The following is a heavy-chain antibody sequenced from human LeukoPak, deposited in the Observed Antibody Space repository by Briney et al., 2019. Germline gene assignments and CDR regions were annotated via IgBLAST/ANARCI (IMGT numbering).Heavy chain of an antibody. J-gene: IGHJ2*01. D-gene: IGHD6-13*01. CDR1: GGYISSYY. CDR2: IYYSGST. Sequence: SETLSLTCTVSGGYISSYYWSWIRQPPGKGLEWIGYIYYSGSTNYNPSLKSRVTISVDTSKKQFSLKLSSVTAADTAVYYCATYSSSWYWYFDLWGRGALVTVSS. CDR3: ATYSSSWYWYFDL. V-gene: IGHV4-59*01.